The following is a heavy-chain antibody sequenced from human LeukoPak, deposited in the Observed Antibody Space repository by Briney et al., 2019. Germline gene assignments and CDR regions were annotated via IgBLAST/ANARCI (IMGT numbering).Heavy chain of an antibody. CDR2: IWNSGSN. J-gene: IGHJ5*02. CDR3: ARDVSSMFPNWFDP. Sequence: SETLSLTCPVSGDSISSRSYYWTWIRQHPEKGLEWIGYIWNSGSNNYNPALKSRVTISVDTSKNHFSLKLTSVTAADTAIYYCARDVSSMFPNWFDPWGQGVLVIVSS. CDR1: GDSISSRSYY. D-gene: IGHD6-6*01. V-gene: IGHV4-31*03.